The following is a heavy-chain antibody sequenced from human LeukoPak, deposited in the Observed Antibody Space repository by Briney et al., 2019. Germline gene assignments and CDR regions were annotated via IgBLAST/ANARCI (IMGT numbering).Heavy chain of an antibody. V-gene: IGHV3-21*01. D-gene: IGHD6-6*01. CDR3: ARAPGAPWANSSLVSVDY. J-gene: IGHJ4*02. CDR1: GFTFSSYS. Sequence: GGSLRLSCAASGFTFSSYSMNWVRQAPGKGLEWVSSISSSSSYIYYADSVKGRFTISRDNAKNSLYLQMNSLRAEDTAVYYCARAPGAPWANSSLVSVDYWGQGTLVTVSS. CDR2: ISSSSSYI.